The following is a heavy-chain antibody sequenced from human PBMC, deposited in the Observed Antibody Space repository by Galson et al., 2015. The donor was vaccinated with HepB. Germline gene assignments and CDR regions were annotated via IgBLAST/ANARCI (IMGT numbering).Heavy chain of an antibody. D-gene: IGHD3-10*01. V-gene: IGHV3-11*01. CDR2: ISNSGIPR. CDR3: ARHGYGSGTPYYYYYMDV. J-gene: IGHJ6*03. CDR1: GFSFSDYY. Sequence: SLRLSCAASGFSFSDYYMSWIRQAPGKGLEWISSISNSGIPRFYSDSVKARFTISRDNANNSLYLQMNSLRADDTAVFYCARHGYGSGTPYYYYYMDVWGKGTTVTVSS.